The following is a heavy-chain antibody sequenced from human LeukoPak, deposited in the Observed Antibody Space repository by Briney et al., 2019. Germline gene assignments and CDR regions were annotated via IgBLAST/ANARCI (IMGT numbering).Heavy chain of an antibody. CDR2: LSYGGDNK. CDR1: GFNFQIYA. CDR3: SRDGPRDYDILTALDY. V-gene: IGHV3-30*04. J-gene: IGHJ4*02. Sequence: GGSLSLSCAASGFNFQIYAMHWVRRAPGKGLEGVAILSYGGDNKYYADSVKGRFTISRDNSKSMLYLQMNGLRPEDTAVYYCSRDGPRDYDILTALDYWGQGTVVSVSS. D-gene: IGHD3-9*01.